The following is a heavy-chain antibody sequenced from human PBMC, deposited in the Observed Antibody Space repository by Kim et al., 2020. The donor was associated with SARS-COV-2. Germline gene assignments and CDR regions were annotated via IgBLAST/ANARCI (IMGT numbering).Heavy chain of an antibody. D-gene: IGHD4-17*01. J-gene: IGHJ6*02. CDR1: GFTFSSYA. Sequence: GGSLRLSCAASGFTFSSYAMSWVRQAPGKGLEWVSAISGSGGSTYYADSVKGRFTISRDNSKNTLYLQMNSLRAEDTAVYYCAKIQTRDYGDYVTFYYYGMDVWGQGTTVTVSS. CDR2: ISGSGGST. CDR3: AKIQTRDYGDYVTFYYYGMDV. V-gene: IGHV3-23*01.